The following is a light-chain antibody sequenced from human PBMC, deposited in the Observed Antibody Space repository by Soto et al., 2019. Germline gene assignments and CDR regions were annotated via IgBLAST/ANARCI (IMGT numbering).Light chain of an antibody. V-gene: IGLV2-14*01. CDR3: SSSTSNRTLV. CDR1: SSDVGAYNY. Sequence: QSVLTQPASVSGSPGQSITISCTGTSSDVGAYNYVSWYQHHPDKAPKLMIFEVSDRPSGVSNRFSGSNSGNTASLTISGLQAEDEADYFCSSSTSNRTLVFGGGTKVTVL. CDR2: EVS. J-gene: IGLJ3*02.